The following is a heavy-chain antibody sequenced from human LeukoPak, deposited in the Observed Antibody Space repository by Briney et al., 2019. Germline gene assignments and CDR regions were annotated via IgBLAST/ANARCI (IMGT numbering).Heavy chain of an antibody. D-gene: IGHD3-22*01. CDR3: ASKGAFDSSGFEYFQH. CDR2: ISQSGST. V-gene: IGHV4-4*02. Sequence: NPSGTLSLTCAVSGGSIISGIWWSWVRQPPGKGLEWIGEISQSGSTNYSPSLKSRVSISVDRSKNLFSLKLTSVTAADTAVYYCASKGAFDSSGFEYFQHWGQGTLVTVSS. CDR1: GGSIISGIW. J-gene: IGHJ1*01.